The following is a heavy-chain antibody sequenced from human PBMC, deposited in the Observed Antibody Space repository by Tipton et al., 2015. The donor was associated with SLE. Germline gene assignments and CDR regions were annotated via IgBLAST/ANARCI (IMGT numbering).Heavy chain of an antibody. CDR3: AAGEYSYGYAFNI. V-gene: IGHV3-53*04. J-gene: IGHJ3*02. D-gene: IGHD5-18*01. CDR2: LYSGGTT. CDR1: GFTFGDYA. Sequence: GSLRLSCTSSGFTFGDYAMSWVRQAPGKGLEWVSMLYSGGTTYYADSVRGRFTISRHNSKNSLYLQMNSLRSEDTAVYYCAAGEYSYGYAFNIWGQGTMVTVSS.